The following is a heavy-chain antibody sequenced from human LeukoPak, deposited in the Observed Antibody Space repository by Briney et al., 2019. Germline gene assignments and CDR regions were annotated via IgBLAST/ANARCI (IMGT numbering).Heavy chain of an antibody. Sequence: ASVKVSCKASGYTFTGYYMHWVRQAPGQGLEWMGWINPNSGGTNYAQKIQGWVTMTRDTSISTAYMELSRLRSDDTAVYYCARGGYSYVNDAFDIWGQGTMVTVSS. V-gene: IGHV1-2*04. CDR3: ARGGYSYVNDAFDI. CDR2: INPNSGGT. J-gene: IGHJ3*02. D-gene: IGHD5-18*01. CDR1: GYTFTGYY.